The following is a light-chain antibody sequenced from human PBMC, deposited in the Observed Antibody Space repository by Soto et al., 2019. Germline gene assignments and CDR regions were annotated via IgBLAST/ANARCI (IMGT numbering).Light chain of an antibody. CDR2: EGS. CDR1: QSLLHSDGYNH. V-gene: IGKV2-28*01. Sequence: DIVMTQTPLSLPVTPGEPASISCRSSQSLLHSDGYNHLDWYLQKPGQSPQLLIYEGSKRAYGVTEWFCGSGLGTEFTLKISRVEAEDVGVYHCMQALHPPPTFGGGTKVEIK. J-gene: IGKJ4*01. CDR3: MQALHPPPT.